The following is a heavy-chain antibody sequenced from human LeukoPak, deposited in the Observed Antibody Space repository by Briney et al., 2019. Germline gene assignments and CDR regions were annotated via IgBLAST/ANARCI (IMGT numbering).Heavy chain of an antibody. CDR2: IRYDGSNK. Sequence: QPGGSLRLSCAASGFTFSSYGMHWVRQAPGKGLEWVAFIRYDGSNKYYADSVKGRFTISRDNSKNTLYLQMNSLRAEDTAVYYCAKEIINYYYDSSGYSVGAFDIWGQGTMVTVSS. V-gene: IGHV3-30*02. J-gene: IGHJ3*02. CDR1: GFTFSSYG. CDR3: AKEIINYYYDSSGYSVGAFDI. D-gene: IGHD3-22*01.